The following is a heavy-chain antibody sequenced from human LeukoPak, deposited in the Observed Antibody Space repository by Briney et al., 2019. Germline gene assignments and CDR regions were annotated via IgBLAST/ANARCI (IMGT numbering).Heavy chain of an antibody. D-gene: IGHD3-3*01. V-gene: IGHV4-39*01. CDR3: ARHAITIFGVELYYFDY. CDR1: GGSIRSRSYY. J-gene: IGHJ4*02. Sequence: SETLSLTCTVSGGSIRSRSYYWGWIRQPPGKGLEWIGSIYYSGSTYYNPSLKSRVTISVDTSKNQFSLKLSSVTAADTAVYYCARHAITIFGVELYYFDYWGQGTLVTVSS. CDR2: IYYSGST.